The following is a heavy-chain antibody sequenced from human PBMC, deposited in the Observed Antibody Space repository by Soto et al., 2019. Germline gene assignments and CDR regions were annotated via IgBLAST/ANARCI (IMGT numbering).Heavy chain of an antibody. CDR3: ARGVTGSSFWNLTAPSGMYA. V-gene: IGHV4-39*07. CDR2: INHSGST. D-gene: IGHD6-6*01. Sequence: PSETLSLTCTVSGGSISSGPYSWGWIRQPPGKGLEWIGEINHSGSTNYNPSLKSRVTISVDTSKNQFSLKLSSVTAADTAVYYCARGVTGSSFWNLTAPSGMYALCQGTTVPISS. CDR1: GGSISSGPYS. J-gene: IGHJ6*02.